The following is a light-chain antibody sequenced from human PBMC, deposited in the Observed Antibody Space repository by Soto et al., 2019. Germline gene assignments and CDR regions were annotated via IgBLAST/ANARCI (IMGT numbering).Light chain of an antibody. V-gene: IGKV1-39*01. CDR2: AAS. CDR3: QQFNNYPLT. J-gene: IGKJ4*01. Sequence: DIQMTQSPSSLSASVGDRVTITCRASQGISTYLNWYLQKPGKAPKLLIYAASSLQSGVPSRFSGSGSGTDFTLTISSLQPEDFATYYCQQFNNYPLTFGGGTKVDIK. CDR1: QGISTY.